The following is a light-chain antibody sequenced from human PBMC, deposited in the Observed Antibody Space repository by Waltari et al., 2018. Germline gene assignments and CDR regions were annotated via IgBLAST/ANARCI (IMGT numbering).Light chain of an antibody. V-gene: IGLV1-51*02. CDR1: SSNIGNNY. CDR3: GTWDSSLSGAV. J-gene: IGLJ7*01. Sequence: QSVLTQPPSVSAAPGQRVTISCSGGSSNIGNNYVSWYRQFPGTPPKPLIYENTGRPSGIPGRFSGSKPGTSANLCITGLQAVDDADYYCGTWDSSLSGAVFGGGTHLTVL. CDR2: ENT.